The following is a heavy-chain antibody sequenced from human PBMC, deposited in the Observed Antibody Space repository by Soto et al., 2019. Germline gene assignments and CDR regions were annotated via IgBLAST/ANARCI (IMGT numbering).Heavy chain of an antibody. D-gene: IGHD4-4*01. CDR1: GFTFSSYS. Sequence: GGSLRFSCAASGFTFSSYSMNWVRQAPGKGLEWVSYISSSSSTIYYADSVKGRFTISRDNAKNSLYLQMNSLRAEDTAVYYCARDTVTTDYWGQGTLVTVSS. V-gene: IGHV3-48*01. J-gene: IGHJ4*02. CDR2: ISSSSSTI. CDR3: ARDTVTTDY.